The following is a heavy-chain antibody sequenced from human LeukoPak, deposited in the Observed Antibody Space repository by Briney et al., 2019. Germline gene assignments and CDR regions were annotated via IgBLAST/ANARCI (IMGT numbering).Heavy chain of an antibody. Sequence: SETLSLTCAVYGGSFSGYYWSWIRQPPGKGLEWIGEINHSGSTNYNPSLKSRVTISVDTSKNQFSLKLSSVTAADTAVYYCARGQRAARLWFDPWGQGTLVTVSS. CDR2: INHSGST. CDR3: ARGQRAARLWFDP. CDR1: GGSFSGYY. D-gene: IGHD6-6*01. V-gene: IGHV4-34*01. J-gene: IGHJ5*02.